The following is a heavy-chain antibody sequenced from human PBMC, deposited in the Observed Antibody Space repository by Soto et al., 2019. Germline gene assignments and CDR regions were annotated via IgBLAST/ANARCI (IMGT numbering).Heavy chain of an antibody. CDR3: AGQSSISYFDY. V-gene: IGHV4-34*01. Sequence: TSETLSLTCAVYGGSFSGYYWSWIRQPPGKGLEWIGYIYYSGSTNYNPSLKSRVTISVDTSKNQFSLKLSSVTAADTAVYYCAGQSSISYFDYWGQGTLVTVSS. D-gene: IGHD6-19*01. CDR1: GGSFSGYY. J-gene: IGHJ4*02. CDR2: IYYSGST.